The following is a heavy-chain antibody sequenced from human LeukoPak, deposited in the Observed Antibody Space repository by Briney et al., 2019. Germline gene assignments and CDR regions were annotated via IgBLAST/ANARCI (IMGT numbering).Heavy chain of an antibody. J-gene: IGHJ4*02. CDR2: IYYIGST. V-gene: IGHV4-39*01. Sequence: PSETLSLTCTVSGSSISSSSYYWGWICQPPGKGLEWIGSIYYIGSTYYNPSLKSRVTISVDTSKNHFPLKLSSVTAPDTAVYYCARQHRPSGWYGSSSLDYWGQGTLVTVSS. D-gene: IGHD6-6*01. CDR1: GSSISSSSYY. CDR3: ARQHRPSGWYGSSSLDY.